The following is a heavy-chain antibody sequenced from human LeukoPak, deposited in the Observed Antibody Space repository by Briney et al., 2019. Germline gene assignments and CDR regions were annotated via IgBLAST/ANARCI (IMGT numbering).Heavy chain of an antibody. V-gene: IGHV5-51*01. J-gene: IGHJ5*02. CDR1: GYRFSSYW. CDR3: ARDYGSGSGNWFDA. CDR2: MYPGDSDT. D-gene: IGHD3-10*01. Sequence: GESLKISCQGSGYRFSSYWIGWVRQMPGKGLEWMGSMYPGDSDTRYSPSFQGQVTMSVDKSITTAYLEWSGLKASDTAMYYCARDYGSGSGNWFDAWGPGTLVTVSS.